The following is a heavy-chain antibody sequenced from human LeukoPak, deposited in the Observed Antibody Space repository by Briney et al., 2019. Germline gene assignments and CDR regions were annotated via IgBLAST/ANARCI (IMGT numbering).Heavy chain of an antibody. CDR2: IWFDGSEK. CDR3: ARDISSGYLAADY. D-gene: IGHD3-22*01. V-gene: IGHV3-33*01. Sequence: PGGSLRLSCAASEFTFSSSGMLWVRQAPGKGLEWVAVIWFDGSEKYYADSVKGRFTISRDNSKNTLYLQMNSLRSEDTAVYYCARDISSGYLAADYWGQGTLVTVSS. CDR1: EFTFSSSG. J-gene: IGHJ4*02.